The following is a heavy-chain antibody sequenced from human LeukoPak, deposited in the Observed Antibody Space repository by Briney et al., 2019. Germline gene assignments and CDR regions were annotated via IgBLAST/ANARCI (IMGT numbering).Heavy chain of an antibody. J-gene: IGHJ4*02. CDR3: ARARGGQQLVVDY. CDR1: GFTFSSYG. V-gene: IGHV3-33*01. D-gene: IGHD6-13*01. Sequence: GGSLRLSCAASGFTFSSYGMHWVRQAPGKGLEWVAVIWYDGSNKYYADSVKGRFTISRDNSKNTLYLQMNSLRAEDTAVYYCARARGGQQLVVDYWGQGTLVTVSS. CDR2: IWYDGSNK.